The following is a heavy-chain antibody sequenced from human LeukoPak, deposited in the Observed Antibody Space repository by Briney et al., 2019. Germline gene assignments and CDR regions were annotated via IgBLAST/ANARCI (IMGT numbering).Heavy chain of an antibody. CDR3: ARAVGDYGGYSYAFDI. V-gene: IGHV4-61*02. D-gene: IGHD4-23*01. J-gene: IGHJ3*02. CDR2: IYTSGST. Sequence: SQNLSPTCTVSGGSISSGSYYWSWIRQPAGKGLEWIGRIYTSGSTNCDPSLKSRVTISVDTSKNQFSLKLSSVTAADTAVYYCARAVGDYGGYSYAFDIWGQGTMVTVSS. CDR1: GGSISSGSYY.